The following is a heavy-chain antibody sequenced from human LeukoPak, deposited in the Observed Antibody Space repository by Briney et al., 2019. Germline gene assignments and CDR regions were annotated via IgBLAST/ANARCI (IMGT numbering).Heavy chain of an antibody. CDR1: GFTFSSYA. Sequence: PGGSLRLSCAASGFTFSSYAMNWVRQAPGKGLEWVSGITGSGDNTYHADSVKGRFTISRDNSQNTLYLQMHGLRAEDTAVYYCAKSRELSGYDYTYWGQGTLVIVSS. CDR3: AKSRELSGYDYTY. D-gene: IGHD5-12*01. J-gene: IGHJ4*02. V-gene: IGHV3-23*01. CDR2: ITGSGDNT.